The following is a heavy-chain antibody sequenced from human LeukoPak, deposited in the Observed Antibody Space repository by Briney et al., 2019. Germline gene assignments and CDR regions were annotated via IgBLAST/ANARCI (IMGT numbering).Heavy chain of an antibody. CDR2: IKQDGGQI. D-gene: IGHD4-17*01. Sequence: PGGSLRLSCAASGFTFSLYWMNWVRRAPGKGLEWVANIKQDGGQIYYLESVKGRFTVSRDNAKNSLYLQMNSLRAEDTAVYYCARLGARQMLEYWGQGTLVTVSS. J-gene: IGHJ4*02. V-gene: IGHV3-7*01. CDR1: GFTFSLYW. CDR3: ARLGARQMLEY.